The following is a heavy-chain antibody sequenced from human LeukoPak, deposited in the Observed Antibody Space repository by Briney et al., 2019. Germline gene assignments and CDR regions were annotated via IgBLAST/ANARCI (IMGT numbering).Heavy chain of an antibody. CDR2: IIPIFGTA. J-gene: IGHJ4*02. CDR1: GGTFSSYA. Sequence: SVKVSCKASGGTFSSYAISWVRQAPGQGLEWMGGIIPIFGTANYAQKFQGRVTITAGGSTSTAYMELSSLRSEDTAVYYCAAGSSGLLTDCGGDCYNFDYWGQGTLVTVSS. D-gene: IGHD2-21*01. CDR3: AAGSSGLLTDCGGDCYNFDY. V-gene: IGHV1-69*01.